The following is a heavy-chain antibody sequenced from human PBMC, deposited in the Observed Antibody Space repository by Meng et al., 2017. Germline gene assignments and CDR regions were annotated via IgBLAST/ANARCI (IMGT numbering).Heavy chain of an antibody. CDR2: ISAYNGNT. J-gene: IGHJ3*02. CDR3: ARDRAPYDGGAFDI. CDR1: GYTFSSYG. V-gene: IGHV1-18*01. D-gene: IGHD3-22*01. Sequence: ASVKVSCKASGYTFSSYGISWVRQAPGQGLEWMGWISAYNGNTNYAQKLQGRVTMTTDTSTSTAYMELRSLRSDDTAVYYWARDRAPYDGGAFDIWGQGTMVTVSS.